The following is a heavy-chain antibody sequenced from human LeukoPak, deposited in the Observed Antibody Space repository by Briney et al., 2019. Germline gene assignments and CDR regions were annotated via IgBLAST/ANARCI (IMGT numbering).Heavy chain of an antibody. CDR1: GYTFTSYG. D-gene: IGHD6-19*01. V-gene: IGHV1-69*04. Sequence: SAKVSCKASGYTFTSYGISWVRQAPGQGLEWMGRIIPILGIANYAQKFQGRVTITADKSTSTAYMELSSLRSEDTAVYYCARGIAVAYYGMDIWGQGTTVTVSS. CDR3: ARGIAVAYYGMDI. J-gene: IGHJ6*02. CDR2: IIPILGIA.